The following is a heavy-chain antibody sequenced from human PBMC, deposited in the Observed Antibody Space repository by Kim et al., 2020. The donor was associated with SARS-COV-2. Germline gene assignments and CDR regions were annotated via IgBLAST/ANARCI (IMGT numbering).Heavy chain of an antibody. D-gene: IGHD3-10*01. CDR1: GYSFPSYW. J-gene: IGHJ6*03. Sequence: GESLKISCKTSGYSFPSYWIAWVRQMPGKGLEWMGIIHPGNSDTRYSPSFQGQVTISAHRSASTAYLEWSSLKASDTAIYYCARRGGFSPSNTPPHYYYYTDVWGKGTTVTVSS. CDR2: IHPGNSDT. V-gene: IGHV5-51*01. CDR3: ARRGGFSPSNTPPHYYYYTDV.